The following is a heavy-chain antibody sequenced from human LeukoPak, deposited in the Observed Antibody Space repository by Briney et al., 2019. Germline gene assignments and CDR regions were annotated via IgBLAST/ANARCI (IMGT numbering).Heavy chain of an antibody. CDR2: IYTSGST. CDR3: ARHQLYYDFWSGYNYYYMDV. D-gene: IGHD3-3*01. J-gene: IGHJ6*03. V-gene: IGHV4-4*09. Sequence: SETLSLTCTVSGGSISSYYWSWIRQPPGKGLEWIGYIYTSGSTNYNPSLKSRVTISVDTSKNQFSLKLSSVTAPDTAVYYCARHQLYYDFWSGYNYYYMDVWGKGTTVTVSS. CDR1: GGSISSYY.